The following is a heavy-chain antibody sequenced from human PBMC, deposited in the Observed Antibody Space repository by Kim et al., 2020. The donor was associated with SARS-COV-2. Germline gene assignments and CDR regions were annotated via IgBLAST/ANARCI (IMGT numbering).Heavy chain of an antibody. CDR3: ARRDIAATGTPGAEYFQD. CDR2: VYPGDSDA. V-gene: IGHV5-51*01. D-gene: IGHD6-13*01. CDR1: GYSFTSYW. Sequence: GESLKISCKGSGYSFTSYWIGWVRQMPGKGLEWMGIVYPGDSDARYNPSFQGQVTISADKSISTAYLQWSSLKASDTAMYYCARRDIAATGTPGAEYFQDWGQGTLVTVSS. J-gene: IGHJ1*01.